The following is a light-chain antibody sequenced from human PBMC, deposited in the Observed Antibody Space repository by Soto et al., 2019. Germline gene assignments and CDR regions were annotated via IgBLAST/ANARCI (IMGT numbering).Light chain of an antibody. V-gene: IGKV3-11*01. CDR3: QQRSNWPPS. J-gene: IGKJ4*01. CDR1: QSVSSY. CDR2: DAS. Sequence: EIVLTQSPATLSLSPGDRATLSCRAGQSVSSYLAWYQQKPGQAPRLLIYDASNRATGIPARFSGSGSGTDFTLTISSLEPEDFAVYYCQQRSNWPPSFGGGTKVEI.